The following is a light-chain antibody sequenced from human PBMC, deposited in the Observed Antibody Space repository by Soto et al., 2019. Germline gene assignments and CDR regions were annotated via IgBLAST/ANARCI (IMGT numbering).Light chain of an antibody. V-gene: IGLV1-47*01. J-gene: IGLJ3*02. CDR3: AAWDESLGGL. CDR1: RSNIGSNY. Sequence: QAVVTQPPSASGTPGHRVTISCSGGRSNIGSNYVYWGQQLPGTAPKLLIYNNNQRPSGVPDRFSGSKSGTSASLAISGLVSDGEADYYCAAWDESLGGLFGGGTKVTVL. CDR2: NNN.